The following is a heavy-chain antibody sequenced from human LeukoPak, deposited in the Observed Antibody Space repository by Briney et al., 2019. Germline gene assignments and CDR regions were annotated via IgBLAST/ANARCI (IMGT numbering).Heavy chain of an antibody. J-gene: IGHJ3*02. V-gene: IGHV5-51*01. CDR3: ARIGVYGSGSDDAFDI. CDR2: IYPGDSDT. Sequence: GESLKISCKGSGYSFTSYWIGWVRQMPGKGLEWMGIIYPGDSDTRYSPSFQGQVTISADKSISTAYLQWSSLKASDTAMYYCARIGVYGSGSDDAFDIWGQGTMVTVSS. D-gene: IGHD3-10*01. CDR1: GYSFTSYW.